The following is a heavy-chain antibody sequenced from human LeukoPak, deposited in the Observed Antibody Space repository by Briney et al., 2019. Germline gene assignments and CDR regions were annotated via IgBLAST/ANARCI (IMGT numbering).Heavy chain of an antibody. CDR3: ARGKVPAAMADANY. CDR1: GGTFSSYA. D-gene: IGHD2-2*01. V-gene: IGHV1-69*13. J-gene: IGHJ4*02. CDR2: IIPIFCTA. Sequence: SVKVSCKASGGTFSSYAISWVRQAPGQGLEWMGGIIPIFCTANYAQKFQGRVTITADESTSTAYMELSSLRSEDTAVYYCARGKVPAAMADANYWGQGTLVTVSS.